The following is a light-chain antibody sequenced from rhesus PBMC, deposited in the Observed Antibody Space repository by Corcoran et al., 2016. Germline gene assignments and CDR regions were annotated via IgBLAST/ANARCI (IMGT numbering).Light chain of an antibody. CDR1: QSLSSW. J-gene: IGKJ1*01. CDR3: QQYNSSPWT. CDR2: EAS. V-gene: IGKV1-22*01. Sequence: DIQMTQSPSSLSASVGDTVTITCRASQSLSSWLAWYQQKPGKAPKLLIYEASSLQSGVPSRFSGRGYGTDFTLTISSLQSEDFATYYCQQYNSSPWTIGQGTRVEIK.